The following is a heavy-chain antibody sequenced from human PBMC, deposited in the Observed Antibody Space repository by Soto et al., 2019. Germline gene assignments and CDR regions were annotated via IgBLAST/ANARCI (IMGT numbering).Heavy chain of an antibody. V-gene: IGHV5-51*01. CDR2: IYPGDSDT. CDR3: ARHQHMVRGVILYYYYGMDV. Sequence: GEPMTNSNRGAEYNCTGYWVGCVLKMPGKGLELMGIIYPGDSDTRYSPSFQGHVTISADKSISTAYLQWSSLKASDTAMYYCARHQHMVRGVILYYYYGMDVWGQGTTVTVSS. CDR1: EYNCTGYW. D-gene: IGHD3-10*01. J-gene: IGHJ6*01.